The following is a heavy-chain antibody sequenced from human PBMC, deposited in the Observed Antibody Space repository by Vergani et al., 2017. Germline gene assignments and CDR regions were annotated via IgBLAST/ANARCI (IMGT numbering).Heavy chain of an antibody. D-gene: IGHD4-11*01. CDR1: GGSFSGYY. J-gene: IGHJ4*02. V-gene: IGHV4-34*01. CDR2: INHSGST. CDR3: AIVRAETTGGYYFDY. Sequence: QVQLQQWGAGLLKPSETLSLTCAVYGGSFSGYYWSWIRQPPGKGLEWIGEINHSGSTNYNPSLKSRVTISVDTSKNQFSLKLSSVTAADTAVYYCAIVRAETTGGYYFDYWGQGTLVTVSS.